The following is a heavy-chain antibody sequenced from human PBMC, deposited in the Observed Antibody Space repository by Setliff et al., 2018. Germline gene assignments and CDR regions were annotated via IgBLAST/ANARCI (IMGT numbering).Heavy chain of an antibody. J-gene: IGHJ6*02. V-gene: IGHV4-61*02. CDR3: AKEYVDIQFVTNVHNHYGMDV. D-gene: IGHD3-16*01. Sequence: PSETLSLTCTVSGASISSGSYYWSWIRQPAGKGLEWLGRIYTSGTTNYSPSFKSRVTISADTSKNQISLKLSSVTAADTAVYYCAKEYVDIQFVTNVHNHYGMDVWGQGTTVTVSS. CDR1: GASISSGSYY. CDR2: IYTSGTT.